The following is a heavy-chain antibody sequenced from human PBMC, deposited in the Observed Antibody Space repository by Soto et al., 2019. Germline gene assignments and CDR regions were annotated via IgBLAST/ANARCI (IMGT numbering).Heavy chain of an antibody. CDR2: VYCSGTT. J-gene: IGHJ4*02. Sequence: SETLSLPCSVSGGSVSDKTYYWSWIRQPPGKRLEWIGYVYCSGTTNYNPSLKSRVTISVDLSKNRFSLRLSSVTTADTALYYCARTTAVPNTLRSRYFFDYWGQGTLVTVSS. D-gene: IGHD4-17*01. V-gene: IGHV4-61*01. CDR3: ARTTAVPNTLRSRYFFDY. CDR1: GGSVSDKTYY.